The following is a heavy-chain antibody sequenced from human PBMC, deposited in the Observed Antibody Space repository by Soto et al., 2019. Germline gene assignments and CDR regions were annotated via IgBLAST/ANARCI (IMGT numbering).Heavy chain of an antibody. Sequence: SETLSLTCTVSGASISTDYWSWIRQSPGKGLEWIGYIYYSGSTNYNPSLKSRVTISVDTSKNQFSLKLSSVTAADTAVYYCARENTYYYGSANWFDPWGQGTLVTVSS. CDR3: ARENTYYYGSANWFDP. V-gene: IGHV4-59*01. CDR2: IYYSGST. J-gene: IGHJ5*02. CDR1: GASISTDY. D-gene: IGHD3-10*01.